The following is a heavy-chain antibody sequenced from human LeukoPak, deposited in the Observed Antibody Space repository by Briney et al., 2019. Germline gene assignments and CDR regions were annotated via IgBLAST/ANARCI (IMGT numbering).Heavy chain of an antibody. CDR1: GGSITSGNW. CDR3: ARDPTFGYSSS. D-gene: IGHD6-13*01. J-gene: IGHJ4*02. Sequence: SGTLSLTCAVSGGSITSGNWWSWVRLPPGQGLEWIGYIYYSGSTYYNPSLKSRVTISVDTSKNQFSLKLSSVTAADTAVYYCARDPTFGYSSSWGQGTLVTVSS. V-gene: IGHV4-4*02. CDR2: IYYSGST.